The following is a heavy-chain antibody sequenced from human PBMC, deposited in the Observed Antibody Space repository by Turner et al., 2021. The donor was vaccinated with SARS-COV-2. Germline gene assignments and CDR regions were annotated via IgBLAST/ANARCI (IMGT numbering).Heavy chain of an antibody. CDR2: ISGSGGST. J-gene: IGHJ6*02. D-gene: IGHD3-10*01. Sequence: EVQQLECGVGLVQHEGSLILSCADSGFSIIIYAMSWVRQAQGKGLEWVSTISGSGGSTYYADSVKDRFTIARDNSKNTLYLQMNSLRAEDTAIYYCALYDGFGKYINYYYYYGMDVWGQGTTVTVSS. V-gene: IGHV3-23*01. CDR3: ALYDGFGKYINYYYYYGMDV. CDR1: GFSIIIYA.